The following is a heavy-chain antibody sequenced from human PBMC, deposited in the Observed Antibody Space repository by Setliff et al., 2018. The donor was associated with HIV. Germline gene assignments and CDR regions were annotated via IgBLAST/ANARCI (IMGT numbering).Heavy chain of an antibody. CDR2: RTI. J-gene: IGHJ4*02. CDR1: GFTLSDYY. CDR3: ARERSSGWDDFDY. V-gene: IGHV3-11*04. D-gene: IGHD6-19*01. Sequence: PGGSLRLSCSVSGFTLSDYYMDWVRQAPGKGLEWVGRTIYYADSVKGRFTISRDNAKNSPYLQMNSLRAEDTAVYYCARERSSGWDDFDYWGQGTLVTVSS.